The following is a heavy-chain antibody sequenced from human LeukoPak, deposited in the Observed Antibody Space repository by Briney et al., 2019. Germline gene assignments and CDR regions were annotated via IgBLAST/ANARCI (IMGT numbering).Heavy chain of an antibody. CDR2: VNPTSGGT. D-gene: IGHD3-22*01. CDR1: GYTFTSYY. Sequence: ASVKVSCKTSGYTFTSYYMHWVRQAPGQGLEWMGWVNPTSGGTNYAQKFQGRATMTRDTSISTAYMELSRLGSDDTAVYYCARVYYYYDSSGILTLYFDYWGQGTLVTVSS. J-gene: IGHJ4*02. CDR3: ARVYYYYDSSGILTLYFDY. V-gene: IGHV1-2*02.